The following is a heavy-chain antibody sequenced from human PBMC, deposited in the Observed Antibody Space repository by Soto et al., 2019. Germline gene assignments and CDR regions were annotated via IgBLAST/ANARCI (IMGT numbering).Heavy chain of an antibody. CDR2: ITTAGDT. Sequence: EVQLVESGGGLVQPGGSLRLSCAASGFTFSNYDMHWVRQVTGKGLEWVSGITTAGDTYYPGSVKGRFTISREKAKNSSYLQMTSLSAGDTAVYYCARELHGGSYGMDVWGQGTTVTVSS. CDR1: GFTFSNYD. V-gene: IGHV3-13*01. J-gene: IGHJ6*02. CDR3: ARELHGGSYGMDV.